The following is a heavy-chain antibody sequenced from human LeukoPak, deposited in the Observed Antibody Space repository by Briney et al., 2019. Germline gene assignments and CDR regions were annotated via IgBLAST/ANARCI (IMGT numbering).Heavy chain of an antibody. J-gene: IGHJ4*02. V-gene: IGHV3-7*03. CDR3: ARGRYSGTTYYFDY. CDR1: GFTFSTSW. D-gene: IGHD5-12*01. CDR2: IKKDGSET. Sequence: GGSLRLSCAASGFTFSTSWMSWVRQVPGKGLEWVANIKKDGSETYYVDSVKGRFTISRDNAKNSLYLQMNSLRAEDTAMYYCARGRYSGTTYYFDYWGQGTLVTVSS.